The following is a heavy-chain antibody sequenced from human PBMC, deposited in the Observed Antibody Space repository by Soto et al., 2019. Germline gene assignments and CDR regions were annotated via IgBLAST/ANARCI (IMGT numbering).Heavy chain of an antibody. V-gene: IGHV3-23*01. CDR3: AKDLMLAALVLRYFDW. CDR1: GFTFSSYA. Sequence: GGSLRLSCAASGFTFSSYALSWVRQAPGKGLEWFSAISGSGGSTYYADSVKGRFTISRDNSKNTLYLQMNSLRAEDTAVYYCAKDLMLAALVLRYFDWLSQGTLVTVSS. D-gene: IGHD3-9*01. CDR2: ISGSGGST. J-gene: IGHJ4*02.